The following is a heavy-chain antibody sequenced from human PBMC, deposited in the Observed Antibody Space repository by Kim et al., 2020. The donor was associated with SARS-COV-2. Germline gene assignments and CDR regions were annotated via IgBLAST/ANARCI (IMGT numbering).Heavy chain of an antibody. V-gene: IGHV1-46*01. Sequence: ASVKVSCKASGYTFTSYYMHWVRQAPGQGLEWMGIINPSGGSTSYAQKFQGRVTMTRDTSTSTVYMELSSLRSEDTAVYYCARGSQITMIVVVGDAFDIWGEGTMVTVSS. D-gene: IGHD3-22*01. J-gene: IGHJ3*02. CDR2: INPSGGST. CDR1: GYTFTSYY. CDR3: ARGSQITMIVVVGDAFDI.